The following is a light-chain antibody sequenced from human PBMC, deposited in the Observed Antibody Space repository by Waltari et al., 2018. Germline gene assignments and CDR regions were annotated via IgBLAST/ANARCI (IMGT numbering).Light chain of an antibody. CDR3: TSYTTTSTLVL. J-gene: IGLJ2*01. Sequence: QSALTQPASVSGSPGQSITIPCTGTTSDIGGYNYVYWYQQHPGRAPQLIIYDVTDRPSWISIRFSGSKSGNTASLTISGLRAEDEAYYYCTSYTTTSTLVLFGGGTKLTVL. V-gene: IGLV2-14*03. CDR2: DVT. CDR1: TSDIGGYNY.